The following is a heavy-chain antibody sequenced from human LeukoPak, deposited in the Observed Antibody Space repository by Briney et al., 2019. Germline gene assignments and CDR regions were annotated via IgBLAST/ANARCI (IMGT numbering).Heavy chain of an antibody. Sequence: PSETLSLTCTVSGGSISSSSYYWGWIRQPPGKGLEWIGSIYYSGSTYYNPSLKSRVTISVDTSKNQFSLKLSSVTAADTAVYCCARLLAAAADYWGQGTLVTVSS. CDR1: GGSISSSSYY. CDR3: ARLLAAAADY. J-gene: IGHJ4*02. V-gene: IGHV4-39*01. CDR2: IYYSGST. D-gene: IGHD6-13*01.